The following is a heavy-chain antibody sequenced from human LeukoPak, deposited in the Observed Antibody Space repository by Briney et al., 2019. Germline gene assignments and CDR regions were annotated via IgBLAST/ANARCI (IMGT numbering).Heavy chain of an antibody. CDR2: IYPADSDI. V-gene: IGHV5-51*01. J-gene: IGHJ5*02. D-gene: IGHD2-15*01. Sequence: GESLKISCKGSGYSINNYWIAWVRQMPGKGLEWMGIIYPADSDIRYSPSFQGQVTISADKSISTAYLQWNSLKASDTAMYYCARQEYCSGASCYTWFDPWGQGTLVTVSS. CDR3: ARQEYCSGASCYTWFDP. CDR1: GYSINNYW.